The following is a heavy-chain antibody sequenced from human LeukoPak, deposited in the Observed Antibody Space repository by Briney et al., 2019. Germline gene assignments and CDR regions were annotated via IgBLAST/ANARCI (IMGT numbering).Heavy chain of an antibody. V-gene: IGHV4-34*01. CDR1: GGSISSYY. D-gene: IGHD6-13*01. CDR3: ARAIQYSSSSQKSFDP. CDR2: INHSGST. J-gene: IGHJ5*02. Sequence: PSETLSLTCTVSGGSISSYYWSWIRQPPGKGLEWIGEINHSGSTNYNPSLKSRVTISVDTSKNQFSLKLSSVTAADTAVYYCARAIQYSSSSQKSFDPWGQGTLVTVSS.